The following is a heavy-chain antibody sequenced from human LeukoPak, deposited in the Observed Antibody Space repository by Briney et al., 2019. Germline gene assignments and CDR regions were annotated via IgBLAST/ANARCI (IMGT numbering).Heavy chain of an antibody. CDR1: GGSISSGGYY. CDR2: IYYSGST. D-gene: IGHD2-21*02. CDR3: ARTYMTSARFAP. Sequence: PSQTLSLTCTVSGGSISSGGYYWSWIRQHPGKGLEGIGYIYYSGSTYYKPSLKSRVTISVDTSKNQFSLKLSSVTAADTAVYYCARTYMTSARFAPWGQGTLVTVSS. J-gene: IGHJ5*02. V-gene: IGHV4-31*03.